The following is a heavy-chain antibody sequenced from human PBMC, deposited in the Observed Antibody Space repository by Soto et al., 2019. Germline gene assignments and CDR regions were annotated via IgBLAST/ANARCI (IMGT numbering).Heavy chain of an antibody. Sequence: QVTLKESGPVLVRATETLTLTCSISGFSLTTGRMGVSWIRQPPGKALQWLAHIFSNNERSFSTDLPNGMSISADTSKGLVVFTMTNVGPVDTGTYFCARLVADSSYYYYGLDVWGQGASVTVS. J-gene: IGHJ6*02. D-gene: IGHD2-21*02. CDR3: ARLVADSSYYYYGLDV. CDR1: GFSLTTGRMG. CDR2: IFSNNER. V-gene: IGHV2-26*03.